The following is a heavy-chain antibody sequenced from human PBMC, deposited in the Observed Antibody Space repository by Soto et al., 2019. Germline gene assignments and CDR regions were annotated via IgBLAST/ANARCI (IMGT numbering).Heavy chain of an antibody. CDR3: ARSRMIAARRPNDAFDI. Sequence: QVQLVQSGAEVKKPGSSVMVSCKASGGTFSSYAISWVRQAPGQGLEWMGGIIPIFGTANYAQKFQGRVTITADESTSTAYMELSSLRSEDTAVYYCARSRMIAARRPNDAFDIWGQGTMVTVSS. CDR2: IIPIFGTA. D-gene: IGHD6-6*01. CDR1: GGTFSSYA. J-gene: IGHJ3*02. V-gene: IGHV1-69*01.